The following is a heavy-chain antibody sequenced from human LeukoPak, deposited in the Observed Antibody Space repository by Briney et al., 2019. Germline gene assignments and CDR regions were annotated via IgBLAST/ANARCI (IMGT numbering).Heavy chain of an antibody. CDR3: ARDSQYQLLYESNWFDP. CDR1: GYTFTSYG. Sequence: GASVKVSCKASGYTFTSYGISWVRQAPGQGLEWMGWISAYNGNTNYAQELQGRVTMTTDTSTSTAYMELRSLRSDDTAVYYCARDSQYQLLYESNWFDPWGQGTLVTVSS. D-gene: IGHD2-2*02. CDR2: ISAYNGNT. V-gene: IGHV1-18*01. J-gene: IGHJ5*02.